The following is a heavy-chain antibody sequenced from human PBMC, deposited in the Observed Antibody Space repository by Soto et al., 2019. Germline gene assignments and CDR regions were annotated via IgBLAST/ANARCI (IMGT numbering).Heavy chain of an antibody. CDR1: GYTFISYA. V-gene: IGHV1-3*01. J-gene: IGHJ4*02. CDR2: INAGNGNT. Sequence: ASVKVSCTASGYTFISYAMHWVRQAPGQRLEWMGWINAGNGNTKYSQRFQGRVTITRDTSASTAYMEVSSLRSEDTAVYYCARDRPGIAAAGFDYWGQGTLVTVSS. D-gene: IGHD6-13*01. CDR3: ARDRPGIAAAGFDY.